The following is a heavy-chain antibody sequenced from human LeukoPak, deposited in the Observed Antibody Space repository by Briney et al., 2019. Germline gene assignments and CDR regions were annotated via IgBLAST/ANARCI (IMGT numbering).Heavy chain of an antibody. CDR2: IGPTGSDR. CDR3: ARDANYGDYDPVIYYMDV. CDR1: GFTVSNNY. D-gene: IGHD4-17*01. J-gene: IGHJ6*03. V-gene: IGHV3-21*06. Sequence: GGSLRLSCAASGFTVSNNYMNWVYMSWVRQAPGKGLEWVASIGPTGSDRYHADSIKGRFTISRDNANNFLYLQMNSLRAEDTAVYYCARDANYGDYDPVIYYMDVWGKGTTVTVSS.